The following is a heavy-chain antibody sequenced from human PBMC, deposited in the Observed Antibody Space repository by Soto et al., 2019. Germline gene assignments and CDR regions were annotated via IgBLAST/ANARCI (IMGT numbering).Heavy chain of an antibody. V-gene: IGHV3-7*01. CDR1: GFTFSRYW. CDR3: AIAYYDFLWGSYRFDY. J-gene: IGHJ4*02. D-gene: IGHD3-16*02. CDR2: IKEDGSEK. Sequence: EVHLVESGGGLVQPGGSLRLSCAASGFTFSRYWMSWVRQAPGKGLEWVANIKEDGSEKKNVDSVKGRFTISRDNAKNSRYLKMNSLRAEDTAVYYCAIAYYDFLWGSYRFDYWGQGALVTVSS.